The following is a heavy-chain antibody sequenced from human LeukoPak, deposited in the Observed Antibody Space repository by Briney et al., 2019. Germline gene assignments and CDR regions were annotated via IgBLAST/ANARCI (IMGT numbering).Heavy chain of an antibody. CDR1: SYTFTSYG. CDR3: VGSHGSGTYYGAFDI. Sequence: ASVKVSCKASSYTFTSYGISWVRQAPGQGLEWMGWISAYNGNTNYAQKLQGRVTMTTDTSTSTAYMELRSLRSDDTAVYYCVGSHGSGTYYGAFDIWGQGTMVTVSS. V-gene: IGHV1-18*01. CDR2: ISAYNGNT. D-gene: IGHD3-10*01. J-gene: IGHJ3*02.